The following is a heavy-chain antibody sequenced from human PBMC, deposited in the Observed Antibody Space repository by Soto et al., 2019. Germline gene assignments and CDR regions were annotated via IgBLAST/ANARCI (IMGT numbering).Heavy chain of an antibody. CDR2: ISYNGRT. V-gene: IGHV4-31*03. D-gene: IGHD4-17*01. CDR3: ARDVLYGGNEYYFDY. J-gene: IGHJ4*02. CDR1: GGSISSGGYY. Sequence: SGTLSLTCTVSGGSISSGGYYWSWIRQHPEKGLELIGYISYNGRTYSNPSLRSRVTISADTSKNQFSLKLSSVTAADTAVYYCARDVLYGGNEYYFDYWGQGTLVTVSS.